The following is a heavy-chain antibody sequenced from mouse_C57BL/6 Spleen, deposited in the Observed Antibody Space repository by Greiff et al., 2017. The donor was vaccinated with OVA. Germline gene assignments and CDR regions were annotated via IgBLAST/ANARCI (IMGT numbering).Heavy chain of an antibody. CDR1: GFSLTSYG. Sequence: VQVVESGPGLVQPSQSLSITCTVSGFSLTSYGVHWVRQSPGKGLEWLGVIWSGGSTDYNAAFISRLSISKDNSKSQVFFKMNSLQADDTAIYYSATYDYDVGYFDYWGQGTTLTVSS. CDR3: ATYDYDVGYFDY. D-gene: IGHD2-4*01. CDR2: IWSGGST. V-gene: IGHV2-2*01. J-gene: IGHJ2*01.